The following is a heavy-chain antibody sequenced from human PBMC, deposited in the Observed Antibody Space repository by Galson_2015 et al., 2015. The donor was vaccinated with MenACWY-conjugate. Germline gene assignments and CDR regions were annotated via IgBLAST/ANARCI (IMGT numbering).Heavy chain of an antibody. J-gene: IGHJ6*03. CDR3: AKDWSWPYSSITYYFYIDV. D-gene: IGHD6-13*01. Sequence: SLRLSCAASGFTFRRFGMHWVRQAPGKGLEWMAVISYDGSNESYADSVKGRFTISRDNSKNTLYLQMHSLRADDTAVYYCAKDWSWPYSSITYYFYIDVWGKGATVTVSS. CDR1: GFTFRRFG. V-gene: IGHV3-30*18. CDR2: ISYDGSNE.